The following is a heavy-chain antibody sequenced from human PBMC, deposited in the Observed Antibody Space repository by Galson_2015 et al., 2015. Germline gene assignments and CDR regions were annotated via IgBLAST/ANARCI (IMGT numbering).Heavy chain of an antibody. J-gene: IGHJ4*02. CDR3: ANGGEYNNAYFHH. CDR1: GFTFSNYG. Sequence: SLRLCCEASGFTFSNYGMHWARQAPGKGLEWVSTIRSSSIAKYYADSVKGRFTISRDNSKNTLFLQMNSLRAEHSAVYYCANGGEYNNAYFHHWGQGTLVTVSS. D-gene: IGHD3-16*01. V-gene: IGHV3-23*01. CDR2: IRSSSIAK.